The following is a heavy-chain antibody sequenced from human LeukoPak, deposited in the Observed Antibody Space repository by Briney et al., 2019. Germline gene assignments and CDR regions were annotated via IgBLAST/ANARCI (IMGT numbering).Heavy chain of an antibody. J-gene: IGHJ4*02. V-gene: IGHV4-59*01. CDR3: ARDHGQNYYDSSGFDY. CDR2: IYYSGST. D-gene: IGHD3-22*01. Sequence: SETLSLTCTVSGGSISSYYWSWIRQPPGKGLEWIGYIYYSGSTNYNPALKSRVTISVDTSKNQFSLKLSSGTAADTAVYYWARDHGQNYYDSSGFDYWGQGTLVTVSS. CDR1: GGSISSYY.